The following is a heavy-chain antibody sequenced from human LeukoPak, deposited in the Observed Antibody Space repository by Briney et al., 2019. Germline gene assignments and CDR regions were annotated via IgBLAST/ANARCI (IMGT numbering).Heavy chain of an antibody. J-gene: IGHJ5*02. CDR1: GFTFSSYS. Sequence: PGGSLRLSCAASGFTFSSYSMNWVRQAPGKGLEWVSYISSSSTIYYADSVKGRFTISRDNAKNSLYLQMNSLRATDTAVYYCARRYDSRSWFDPWGQGTLVTVSS. D-gene: IGHD3-3*01. CDR2: ISSSSTI. CDR3: ARRYDSRSWFDP. V-gene: IGHV3-48*04.